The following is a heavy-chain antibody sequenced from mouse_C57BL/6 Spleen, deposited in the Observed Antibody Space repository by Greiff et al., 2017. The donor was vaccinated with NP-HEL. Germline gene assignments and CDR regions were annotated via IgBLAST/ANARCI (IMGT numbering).Heavy chain of an antibody. Sequence: EVKLIESGAELVRPGASVKLSCTASGFNIKDDYMHWVKQRPEQGLEWIGWIDPENGDTEYASKFQGKATITADTSSNTAYLQLSSLTSEDTAVYYCTTYGRGDYWGQGTSVTVSS. J-gene: IGHJ4*01. CDR2: IDPENGDT. V-gene: IGHV14-4*01. CDR1: GFNIKDDY. CDR3: TTYGRGDY. D-gene: IGHD1-1*02.